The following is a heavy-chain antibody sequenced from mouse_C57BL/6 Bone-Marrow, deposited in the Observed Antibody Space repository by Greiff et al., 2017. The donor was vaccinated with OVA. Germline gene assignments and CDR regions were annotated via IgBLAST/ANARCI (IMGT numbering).Heavy chain of an antibody. CDR1: GYAFSSYW. CDR3: ARIRTGTGYYFDY. CDR2: IYPGDGDT. D-gene: IGHD4-1*01. Sequence: VQLQQSGAELVKPGASVKISCKASGYAFSSYWMNWVKQRPGKGLEWIGQIYPGDGDTNYNGKFKGKATLTADKSSSTAYMQLSSLTSEDSAVYFCARIRTGTGYYFDYWGQGTTLTVSS. V-gene: IGHV1-80*01. J-gene: IGHJ2*01.